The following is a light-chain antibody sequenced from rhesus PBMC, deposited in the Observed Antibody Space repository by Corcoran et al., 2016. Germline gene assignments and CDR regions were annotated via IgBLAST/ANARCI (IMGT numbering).Light chain of an antibody. CDR2: AAS. Sequence: DIQMTQSPSSLSASVGDRVPITCRASQGITNDLAWYQQKPGENPKLLIYAASSVQSGIPSRFIGSGPGTDFTLTISSLQSEAFATYYCQPYYSTPYSFGQGTKVEIK. J-gene: IGKJ2*01. CDR1: QGITND. V-gene: IGKV1-33*02. CDR3: QPYYSTPYS.